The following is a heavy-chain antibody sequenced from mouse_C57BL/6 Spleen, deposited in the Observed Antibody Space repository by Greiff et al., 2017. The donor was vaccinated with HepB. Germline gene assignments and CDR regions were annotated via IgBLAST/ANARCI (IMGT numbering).Heavy chain of an antibody. CDR2: INPNNGGT. Sequence: EVQLQQSGPELVKPGASVKIPCKASGYTFTDYNMDWVKQSHGKSLEWIGDINPNNGGTIYNQKFKGKATLTVDKSSSTAYMELRSLTSEDTAVYYCARRGTVVATPRYWYFDVWGTGTTVTVSS. V-gene: IGHV1-18*01. CDR3: ARRGTVVATPRYWYFDV. CDR1: GYTFTDYN. J-gene: IGHJ1*03. D-gene: IGHD1-1*01.